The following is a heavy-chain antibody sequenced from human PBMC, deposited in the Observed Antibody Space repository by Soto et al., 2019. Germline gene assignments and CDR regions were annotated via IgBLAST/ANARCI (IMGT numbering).Heavy chain of an antibody. D-gene: IGHD1-1*01. J-gene: IGHJ6*02. CDR3: ARDLVPGGYGMDV. CDR2: ISYDGSNK. CDR1: GFTFSSYA. V-gene: IGHV3-30-3*01. Sequence: GGSLRLSCAASGFTFSSYAMHWVRQAPGKGLEWVAVISYDGSNKYYADSVKGRFTISRDNSKNTLYLQMNGLRAEDTAVYYCARDLVPGGYGMDVWGQGTTVTVSS.